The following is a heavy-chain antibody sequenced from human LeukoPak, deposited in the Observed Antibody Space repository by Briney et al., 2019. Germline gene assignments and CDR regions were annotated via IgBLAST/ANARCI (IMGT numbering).Heavy chain of an antibody. CDR3: ARGVYIAAAQYGY. J-gene: IGHJ4*02. V-gene: IGHV4-59*02. CDR1: GFTVSSNY. Sequence: PGGSLRLSCAATGFTVSSNYMSWVRQAPGKGLEWIGYIYYSGTTNYNPSLKSRVTISVDTSKNQFSLKLSSVTAADTAVYYRARGVYIAAAQYGYWGQGTLVTVSS. D-gene: IGHD6-13*01. CDR2: IYYSGTT.